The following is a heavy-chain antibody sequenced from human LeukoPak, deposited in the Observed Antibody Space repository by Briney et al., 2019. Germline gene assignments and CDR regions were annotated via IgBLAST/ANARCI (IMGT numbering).Heavy chain of an antibody. D-gene: IGHD3-22*01. CDR3: ARPYYYDSRIDP. V-gene: IGHV4-30-4*01. CDR1: GGSISSGDYY. J-gene: IGHJ5*02. Sequence: SSETLSLTCTVSGGSISSGDYYWSWIRQPPGKGLEWIGYTYYIGSTYYNPSLKNRVSISVDTSKNQFSLNLSSVTAADTAVYYCARPYYYDSRIDPWGQGTLVTVSS. CDR2: TYYIGST.